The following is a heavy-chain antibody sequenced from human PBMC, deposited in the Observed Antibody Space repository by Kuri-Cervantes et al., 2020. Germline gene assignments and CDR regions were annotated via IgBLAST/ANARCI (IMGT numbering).Heavy chain of an antibody. Sequence: SETLSFTCTVSGRSISSYYWSWIRQPPGKGLEWIGYIYYSGSTNYNPSLKSRVTISVDTSKNQFSLKLSSVTAADTAVYYCAVGVPAAITFKHRINRFDPWGQGTLVTVSS. CDR2: IYYSGST. CDR3: AVGVPAAITFKHRINRFDP. J-gene: IGHJ5*02. CDR1: GRSISSYY. V-gene: IGHV4-59*01. D-gene: IGHD2-2*01.